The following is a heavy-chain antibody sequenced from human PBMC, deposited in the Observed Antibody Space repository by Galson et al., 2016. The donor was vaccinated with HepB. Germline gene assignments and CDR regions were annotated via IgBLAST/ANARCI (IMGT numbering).Heavy chain of an antibody. Sequence: SLRLSCAASGFSFSNSGMSWVRQAPGRGLEWVSGITRSGDATHYADFVKGRVTISRDNSKNTLYLQMNSLRAEDTAVYYCAKMSSSSAYYSDASDLWGQGTLVTVSS. D-gene: IGHD3-22*01. J-gene: IGHJ4*02. CDR3: AKMSSSSAYYSDASDL. V-gene: IGHV3-23*01. CDR1: GFSFSNSG. CDR2: ITRSGDAT.